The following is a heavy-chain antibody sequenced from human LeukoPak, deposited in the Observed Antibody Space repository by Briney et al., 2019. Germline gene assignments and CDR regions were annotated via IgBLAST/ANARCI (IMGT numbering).Heavy chain of an antibody. CDR2: IYPGDSDT. Sequence: GESLQISCKGSGYSFTNYWIGWVRQMSGKGLEWMGVIYPGDSDTRYRPAFQGQVNISADKSISTTYLQWRSLKASDTAMYYCARRYSGSYLVDYWGQGPLVIVSS. CDR3: ARRYSGSYLVDY. D-gene: IGHD1-26*01. CDR1: GYSFTNYW. J-gene: IGHJ4*02. V-gene: IGHV5-51*01.